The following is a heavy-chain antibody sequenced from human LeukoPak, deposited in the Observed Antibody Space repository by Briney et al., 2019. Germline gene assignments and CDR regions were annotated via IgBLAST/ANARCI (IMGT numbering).Heavy chain of an antibody. D-gene: IGHD6-19*01. CDR2: IGTAGDT. J-gene: IGHJ6*02. Sequence: GGSLRLSCAASGFTFSSYDMHWVRQATGKGLEWVSAIGTAGDTYYPGSVKGRFTISRENAKNSLYLQMNSLGAGDTAVYYCARARWLAVAAPPQYGMDVWGQGTTVTVSS. CDR1: GFTFSSYD. CDR3: ARARWLAVAAPPQYGMDV. V-gene: IGHV3-13*01.